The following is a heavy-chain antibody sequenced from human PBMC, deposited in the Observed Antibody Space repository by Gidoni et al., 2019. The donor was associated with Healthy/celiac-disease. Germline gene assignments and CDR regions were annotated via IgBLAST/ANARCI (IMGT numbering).Heavy chain of an antibody. V-gene: IGHV4-39*07. J-gene: IGHJ6*02. CDR1: GGSISSSCYY. CDR3: ARRAIEYSSSSRWAGMDV. CDR2: IYSSGST. Sequence: QLQLQESGPGMVKPSENLSLTCTVSGGSISSSCYYWGWIRQPPGKGLEWIGSIYSSGSTYYNPSLKSRVPISVDTSKNQFSLKLSSVTAADAAVYYCARRAIEYSSSSRWAGMDVWGQGTTVTVSS. D-gene: IGHD6-6*01.